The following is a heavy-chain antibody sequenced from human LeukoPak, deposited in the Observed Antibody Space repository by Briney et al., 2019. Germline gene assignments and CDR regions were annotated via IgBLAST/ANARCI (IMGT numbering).Heavy chain of an antibody. V-gene: IGHV1-8*01. CDR3: ATAPYLNTGGYCSGGSCYKNGFQH. Sequence: ASVKVSCKASGYTFTSYDINWVRQATGQGLEWMGWMNPNSGNTGYAQKFQGRVTMTEDTSTDTAYMELSSLRSEDTAVYYCATAPYLNTGGYCSGGSCYKNGFQHWGQGTLVTVSS. D-gene: IGHD2-15*01. CDR1: GYTFTSYD. J-gene: IGHJ1*01. CDR2: MNPNSGNT.